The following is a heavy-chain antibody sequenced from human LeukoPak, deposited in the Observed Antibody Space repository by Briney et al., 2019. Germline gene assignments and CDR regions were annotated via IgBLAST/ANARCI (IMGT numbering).Heavy chain of an antibody. Sequence: GASVKVSCKVSGYTLTELSMHWVRQAPGKGLEWMGGFDPEDGETIYAQKFQGRVTMTEDTSTDTAYMELSSLRSEDTAVYYCATLGITIFGVVTPFWGQGTLVTVSS. D-gene: IGHD3-3*01. V-gene: IGHV1-24*01. J-gene: IGHJ4*02. CDR2: FDPEDGET. CDR3: ATLGITIFGVVTPF. CDR1: GYTLTELS.